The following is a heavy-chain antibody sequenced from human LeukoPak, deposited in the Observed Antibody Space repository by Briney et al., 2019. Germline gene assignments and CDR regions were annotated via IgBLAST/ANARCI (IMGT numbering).Heavy chain of an antibody. CDR3: ARLDFWSGYYEDY. CDR1: GYTFTGYY. D-gene: IGHD3-3*01. J-gene: IGHJ4*02. V-gene: IGHV1-2*02. CDR2: INPNSGGT. Sequence: ASVKVSCKASGYTFTGYYMHWVRQAPGQGLEWMGWINPNSGGTNYAQKFQDRVTMTRDTSISTAYMELSRLRSDDTAVYYCARLDFWSGYYEDYWGQGTLVTVSS.